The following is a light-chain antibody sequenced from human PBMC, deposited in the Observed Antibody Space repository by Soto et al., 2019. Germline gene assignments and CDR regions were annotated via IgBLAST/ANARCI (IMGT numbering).Light chain of an antibody. V-gene: IGKV3-20*01. J-gene: IGKJ4*01. CDR2: GAS. CDR1: QSVYNNY. CDR3: QQYVSSLT. Sequence: IMFTQSPGAVSLHPGETATLSCRASQSVYNNYIAWYQQKPGQAPRTVIYGASIRATGIPDRFSGSGSGTDFSLTITRLEPEDSAVYHCQQYVSSLTFGGGTKVDI.